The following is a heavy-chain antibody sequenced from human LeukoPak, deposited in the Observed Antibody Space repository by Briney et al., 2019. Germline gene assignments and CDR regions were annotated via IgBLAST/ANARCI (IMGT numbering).Heavy chain of an antibody. CDR2: INPNSGVS. J-gene: IGHJ5*02. V-gene: IGHV1-2*02. CDR3: GRGIQSFDP. CDR1: GYSFTGYY. Sequence: ASVKVSCKTSGYSFTGYYMQWVRQAPGQGLEWMGWINPNSGVSNYAQKFQGRVTMTTDTSMSAAYMEISRLTYDDTAVYYCGRGIQSFDPWGQGTLVTVSS.